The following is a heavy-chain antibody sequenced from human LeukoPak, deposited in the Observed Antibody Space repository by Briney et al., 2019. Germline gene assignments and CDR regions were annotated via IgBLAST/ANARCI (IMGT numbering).Heavy chain of an antibody. CDR2: IIPIFGTA. CDR3: ARGIAAAGQLQHFDY. V-gene: IGHV1-69*06. J-gene: IGHJ4*02. D-gene: IGHD6-13*01. Sequence: GASVKVSCRASGGTFSSYAISWVRQAPGQGLEWMGGIIPIFGTANYAQKFQGRVTITADKSTSTAYMELSSLRSEDTAVYYCARGIAAAGQLQHFDYWGQGTLVTVSS. CDR1: GGTFSSYA.